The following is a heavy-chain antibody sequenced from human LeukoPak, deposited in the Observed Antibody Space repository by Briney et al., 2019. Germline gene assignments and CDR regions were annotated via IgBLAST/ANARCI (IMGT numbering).Heavy chain of an antibody. V-gene: IGHV3-33*01. CDR2: IWYDGSNK. CDR3: ARDSNYYDSSGYPN. CDR1: GFTFSSYG. J-gene: IGHJ4*02. Sequence: PGGSLRLSCAASGFTFSSYGVRWVRQAPGKGLEWVAVIWYDGSNKYYADSVKGRFTISRDNSKNTLYLQMNSLRAEDTAVYYCARDSNYYDSSGYPNWGQGTLVTVSS. D-gene: IGHD3-22*01.